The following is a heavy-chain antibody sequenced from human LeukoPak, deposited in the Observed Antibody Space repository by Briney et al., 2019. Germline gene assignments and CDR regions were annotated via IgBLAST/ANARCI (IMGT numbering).Heavy chain of an antibody. J-gene: IGHJ4*02. CDR2: IYHSGST. CDR1: GGSISSSNW. D-gene: IGHD4-17*01. CDR3: AMATTTVTYFDY. Sequence: PSETLSLTCAVSGGSISSSNWWSWVRQPPGKGLEWIGEIYHSGSTNYNPSLKSRVTISVDKSKNQFSLKLSSVTAADTAVYYCAMATTTVTYFDYWGQGTLVTVSS. V-gene: IGHV4-4*02.